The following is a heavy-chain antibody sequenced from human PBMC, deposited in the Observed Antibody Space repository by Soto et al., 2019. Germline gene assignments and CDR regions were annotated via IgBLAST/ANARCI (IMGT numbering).Heavy chain of an antibody. CDR3: ARVGRPRGGIFPPIDYFDH. CDR2: VYFSGTT. J-gene: IGHJ4*02. Sequence: QVQLQESGPGLVKPSETLSLTCTVSGDSVSRSDHYWSWIRQTPGKGLEWIGYVYFSGTTKYNHSLNSRVAISVEASKTQFALKSKSVSAADTAVYYCARVGRPRGGIFPPIDYFDHWGQGTVVTVSS. D-gene: IGHD3-3*01. CDR1: GDSVSRSDHY. V-gene: IGHV4-61*08.